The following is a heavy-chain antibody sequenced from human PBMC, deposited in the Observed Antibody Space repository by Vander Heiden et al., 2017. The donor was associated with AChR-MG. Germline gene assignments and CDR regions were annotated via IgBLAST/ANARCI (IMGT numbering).Heavy chain of an antibody. CDR3: ASDYEDSGDFDY. J-gene: IGHJ4*02. CDR1: DFPFSDYY. Sequence: QVPLVESGGGLVKPGGSLRLSCSSSDFPFSDYYMSWIRQAPGKGLEWVSYISSSGSTIYYADSVKGRFTISRDNAKNSLYLQKNSLRAEDTAVYYCASDYEDSGDFDYWGQGTLVTVSS. CDR2: ISSSGSTI. V-gene: IGHV3-11*01. D-gene: IGHD3-10*01.